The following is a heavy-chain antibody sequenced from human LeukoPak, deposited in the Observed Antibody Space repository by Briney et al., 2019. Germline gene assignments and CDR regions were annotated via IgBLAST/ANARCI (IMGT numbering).Heavy chain of an antibody. J-gene: IGHJ3*02. D-gene: IGHD3-22*01. CDR2: IVVGSGNT. CDR1: GFTFTSSA. CDR3: AAVSYYDSSVCCGDHDAFDI. Sequence: SVTVSCTASGFTFTSSAVQWVRQARGQRLEWIGWIVVGSGNTNYAQKFQERVTITRDMSTGTAYMELSSLRSEDTAVYYCAAVSYYDSSVCCGDHDAFDIWGQGTMVTVSS. V-gene: IGHV1-58*01.